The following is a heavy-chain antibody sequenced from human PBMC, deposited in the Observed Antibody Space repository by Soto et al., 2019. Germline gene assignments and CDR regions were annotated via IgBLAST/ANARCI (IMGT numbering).Heavy chain of an antibody. CDR1: GYSFRNYW. CDR3: ARQDITDYVSGSHFDGDY. V-gene: IGHV5-51*01. Sequence: PGESLKISCEGSGYSFRNYWIGWVRQVPGTGLEWVGIIYPGDSDTIYDPSFQGHVIISADKSISTAYLQWSSLKASDTAIYYCARQDITDYVSGSHFDGDYGGGGSQVTVS. D-gene: IGHD3-9*01. CDR2: IYPGDSDT. J-gene: IGHJ4*02.